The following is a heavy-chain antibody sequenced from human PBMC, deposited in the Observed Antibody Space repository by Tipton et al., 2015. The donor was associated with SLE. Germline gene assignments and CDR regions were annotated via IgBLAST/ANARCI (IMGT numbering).Heavy chain of an antibody. CDR1: GFTFSSYA. CDR2: ISGSGGST. D-gene: IGHD2-2*01. Sequence: SLRLSCAASGFTFSSYAMSWVRQAPGKGLEWVSAISGSGGSTYYADSVKGRFTISRDNSKNTLYLQMNSLRAEDTAVYYCATRDIVVVPVIRGPPGAFDVWGQGTMVTVSS. J-gene: IGHJ3*01. V-gene: IGHV3-23*01. CDR3: ATRDIVVVPVIRGPPGAFDV.